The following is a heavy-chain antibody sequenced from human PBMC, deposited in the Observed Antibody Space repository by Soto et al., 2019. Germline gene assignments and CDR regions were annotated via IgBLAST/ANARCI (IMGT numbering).Heavy chain of an antibody. D-gene: IGHD2-8*02. Sequence: ASVKVSCKASGGTFSSYAISWVRQAPGQGLEWMGGIIPIFGTANYAQKFQGRVTITADESTSTAYMELSSLRSEDTAVYYCAKGGVYGDNYYYYYGMDVWGQGTTVTVSS. CDR3: AKGGVYGDNYYYYYGMDV. CDR1: GGTFSSYA. V-gene: IGHV1-69*13. CDR2: IIPIFGTA. J-gene: IGHJ6*02.